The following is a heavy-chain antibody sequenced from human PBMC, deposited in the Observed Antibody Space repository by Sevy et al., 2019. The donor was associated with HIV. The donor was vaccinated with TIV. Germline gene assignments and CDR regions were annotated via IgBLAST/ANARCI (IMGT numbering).Heavy chain of an antibody. CDR3: ARAPFGVVIRNNWFDP. D-gene: IGHD3-3*01. J-gene: IGHJ5*02. Sequence: ASVKVSCKASGYTFTSYAMNWVRQAPGQGLEWMGWINTNTGNPTYAQGFTGRFVFSLDTSVSTAYLQIGSLKAEDTAVYYCARAPFGVVIRNNWFDPWGQGTLVTVSS. CDR1: GYTFTSYA. V-gene: IGHV7-4-1*01. CDR2: INTNTGNP.